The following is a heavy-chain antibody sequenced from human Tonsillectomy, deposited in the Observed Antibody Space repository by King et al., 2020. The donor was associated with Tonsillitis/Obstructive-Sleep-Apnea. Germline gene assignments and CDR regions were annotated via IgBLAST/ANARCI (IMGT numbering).Heavy chain of an antibody. V-gene: IGHV3-11*05. CDR1: GFTFSDYY. Sequence: VQLVESGGGLVKPGGSLRLSCAASGFTFSDYYMSWIRQAPGKGLEGGSYISSSSIYTNYADSVKGRLTISRDNAKNSLYLQMNSLIAEDTAVYYCARVDDYSNYGWFDPWGQGTLVTVSS. CDR3: ARVDDYSNYGWFDP. J-gene: IGHJ5*02. D-gene: IGHD4-11*01. CDR2: ISSSSIYT.